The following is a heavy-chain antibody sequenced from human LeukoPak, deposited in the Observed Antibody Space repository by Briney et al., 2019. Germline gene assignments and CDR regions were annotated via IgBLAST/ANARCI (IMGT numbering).Heavy chain of an antibody. V-gene: IGHV3-7*01. J-gene: IGHJ6*02. D-gene: IGHD3-10*01. CDR2: IKQDGSEK. Sequence: GGSLRLSCAASGFTFSSYWMSWVRQAPGKGLEWVANIKQDGSEKYYVDSVKGRFTISRDNAKNSLYLQMNSLRAEDTAVYYCARDHYGSGSYRGPLYYYGMDVWGQGTTVTVSS. CDR3: ARDHYGSGSYRGPLYYYGMDV. CDR1: GFTFSSYW.